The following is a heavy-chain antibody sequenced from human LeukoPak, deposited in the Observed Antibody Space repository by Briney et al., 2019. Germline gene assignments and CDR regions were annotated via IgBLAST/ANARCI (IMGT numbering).Heavy chain of an antibody. V-gene: IGHV4-38-2*02. CDR2: IYHSGST. J-gene: IGHJ3*02. CDR3: ARDRYYYDTSGPPLDI. D-gene: IGHD3-22*01. Sequence: SETLSLTCTVSGYSISSGYYWGWIRQPPGKGLEWIGNIYHSGSTYSNPSLKSRVIISVDTSKNQFSLRLSSVTAADTAVYYCARDRYYYDTSGPPLDIWGQGTMVTVSS. CDR1: GYSISSGYY.